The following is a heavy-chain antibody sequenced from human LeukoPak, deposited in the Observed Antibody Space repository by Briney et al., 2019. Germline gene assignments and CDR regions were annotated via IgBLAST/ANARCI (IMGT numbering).Heavy chain of an antibody. D-gene: IGHD2-15*01. CDR2: ISAYNGNT. CDR3: ARELHVNLYNWFDP. CDR1: GYTFTSYG. V-gene: IGHV1-18*01. J-gene: IGHJ5*02. Sequence: ASVKVSCKASGYTFTSYGISWVRQAPGQGLEWMGWISAYNGNTNYAQKLQGRVTMTTDTSTSTAYMELRSLRSDDTAVYYCARELHVNLYNWFDPWGQEPWSPSPQ.